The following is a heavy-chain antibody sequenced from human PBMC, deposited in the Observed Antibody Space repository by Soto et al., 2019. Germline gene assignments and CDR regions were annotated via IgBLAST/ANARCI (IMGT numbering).Heavy chain of an antibody. CDR2: ISSSSSYI. CDR1: GFTVSSYI. CDR3: ARIRGLAYCGGDCYSPRGMFDY. Sequence: PGGSLRLFCAASGFTVSSYIMNWVRQAPGKGLEWVSSISSSSSYIYYADSVKGRFTISRDNAKNSLYLQMNSLRAEDTAVYYCARIRGLAYCGGDCYSPRGMFDYWGQGTLVTVSS. D-gene: IGHD2-21*02. J-gene: IGHJ4*02. V-gene: IGHV3-21*01.